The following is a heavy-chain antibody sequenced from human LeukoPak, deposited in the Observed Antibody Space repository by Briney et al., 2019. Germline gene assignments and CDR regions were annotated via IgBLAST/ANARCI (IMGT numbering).Heavy chain of an antibody. Sequence: QSGGSLRLSCAASGFTFSSSWMCWVRQAPGKGLEWVANIKEDGSAKYYVDSVKGRFTISRDNAKNSLYLQMNSLRAEDTAVYYCARSPSSSWELPEYFQHWGQGTLVTVSS. V-gene: IGHV3-7*01. J-gene: IGHJ1*01. CDR2: IKEDGSAK. CDR3: ARSPSSSWELPEYFQH. CDR1: GFTFSSSW. D-gene: IGHD6-13*01.